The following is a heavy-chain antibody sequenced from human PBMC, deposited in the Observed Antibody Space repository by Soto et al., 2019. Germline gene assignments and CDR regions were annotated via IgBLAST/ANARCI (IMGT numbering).Heavy chain of an antibody. CDR1: GFICSSYD. Sequence: GGSLRLSCAASGFICSSYDMSWVRQAPGKGLEWVSTILVDGRTFYVDSVKGRFTISRDSSKNTVYLQMNSLRAEDTAVYYCAKTTAMVRGAADAFDVWGQGTMVTVSS. D-gene: IGHD3-10*01. V-gene: IGHV3-23*01. CDR3: AKTTAMVRGAADAFDV. J-gene: IGHJ3*01. CDR2: ILVDGRT.